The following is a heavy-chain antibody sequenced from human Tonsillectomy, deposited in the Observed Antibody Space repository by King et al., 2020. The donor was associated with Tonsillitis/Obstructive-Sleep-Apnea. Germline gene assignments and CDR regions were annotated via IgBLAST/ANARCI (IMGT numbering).Heavy chain of an antibody. V-gene: IGHV1-2*02. J-gene: IGHJ4*02. CDR1: GYTFTGYY. D-gene: IGHD1-14*01. CDR3: ARDAPSDTEDYLDY. CDR2: INPHSGGT. Sequence: AQLVQSGAEVNKPGASVKVSCKASGYTFTGYYMHWVRQAPGQGLEWMGWINPHSGGTNYAQKFQGRVTMTRDTSISTAYMELSSLRSDDTAVYYCARDAPSDTEDYLDYWGQGTLVTVSS.